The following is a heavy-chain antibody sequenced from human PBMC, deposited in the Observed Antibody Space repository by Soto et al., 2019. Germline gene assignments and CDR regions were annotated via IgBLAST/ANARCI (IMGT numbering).Heavy chain of an antibody. CDR2: ISGSGGST. J-gene: IGHJ4*02. CDR3: ATRSGWYEEYYFDY. CDR1: GFTFSSYA. D-gene: IGHD6-19*01. V-gene: IGHV3-23*01. Sequence: GGSLRLSCAASGFTFSSYAMSWVRQAPGKGLEWVSAISGSGGSTYYADSVKGRFTISRDNSKNTLYLQMNSLRAEDTAVYYCATRSGWYEEYYFDYWGQGTLVTVSS.